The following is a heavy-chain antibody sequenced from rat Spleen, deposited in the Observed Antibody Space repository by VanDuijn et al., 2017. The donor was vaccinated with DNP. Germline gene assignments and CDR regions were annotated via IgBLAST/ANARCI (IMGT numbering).Heavy chain of an antibody. CDR2: ISYDGGST. CDR3: ARWADYFDY. CDR1: GFTFSDFY. J-gene: IGHJ2*01. D-gene: IGHD4-6*01. V-gene: IGHV5-22*01. Sequence: VQLVESGGGLVQPGRSLKLSCVASGFTFSDFYMAWVRQAPTKGLEWVAYISYDGGSTYYGDSVKGRCTISRDNAKSTLYLQMNSLRSEDLATYYCARWADYFDYWGQGVMVTVSS.